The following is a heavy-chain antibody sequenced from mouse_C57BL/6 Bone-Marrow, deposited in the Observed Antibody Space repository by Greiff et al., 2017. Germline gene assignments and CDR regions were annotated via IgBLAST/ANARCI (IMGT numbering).Heavy chain of an antibody. CDR3: ASPRANWDAMDY. CDR1: GYTFTSYW. Sequence: QVQLQQPGAELVKPGASVKMSCKASGYTFTSYWITWVKQRPGQGLAWIGDIYPGSGSTNYNEKFKSKATLTVDTSSSTASMQLSSLTSEDSAVDYCASPRANWDAMDYWGQGTSVTVSS. D-gene: IGHD4-1*01. V-gene: IGHV1-55*01. J-gene: IGHJ4*01. CDR2: IYPGSGST.